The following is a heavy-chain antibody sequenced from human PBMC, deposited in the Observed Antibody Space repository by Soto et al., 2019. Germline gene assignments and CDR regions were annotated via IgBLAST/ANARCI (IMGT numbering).Heavy chain of an antibody. V-gene: IGHV4-59*01. CDR3: ARAPYYYDSSGYYGDYYYYGMDV. D-gene: IGHD3-22*01. Sequence: SETLSLTCTVSGGSISSYYWSWIRQPPGKGLEWIGYIYYSGSTNYNPSLKSRVTISVDTSKNQFSLKLSSVTAADTAVYYCARAPYYYDSSGYYGDYYYYGMDVWGQGTTVTVSS. CDR1: GGSISSYY. J-gene: IGHJ6*02. CDR2: IYYSGST.